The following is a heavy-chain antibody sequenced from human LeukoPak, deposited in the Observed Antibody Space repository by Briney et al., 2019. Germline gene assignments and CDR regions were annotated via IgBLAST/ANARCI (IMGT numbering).Heavy chain of an antibody. CDR2: IKQDGSEK. J-gene: IGHJ3*02. CDR3: ARASLYSSSSDGSMDI. CDR1: GFTLSSYW. V-gene: IGHV3-7*01. Sequence: GGSLRLSCAASGFTLSSYWMSWVRQAPGKGLEWVANIKQDGSEKYYVDSVKGRFTISRDNAKNSLYLQMNSLRAEDTAVYYCARASLYSSSSDGSMDIWGQGTMVTVSS. D-gene: IGHD6-6*01.